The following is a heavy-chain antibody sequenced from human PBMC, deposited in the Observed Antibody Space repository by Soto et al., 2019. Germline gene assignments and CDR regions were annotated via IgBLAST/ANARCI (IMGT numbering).Heavy chain of an antibody. CDR2: IHPDGGHT. V-gene: IGHV1-24*01. Sequence: ASVKVSCKVSGYTLTELSIHWVRQAPGKGPEWMGVIHPDGGHTTYSQKFQDRVTMTRDTFTSTIYMELSSLRSEDTAVYYCARGDNDYWGQGTLVTVSS. J-gene: IGHJ4*02. CDR1: GYTLTELS. CDR3: ARGDNDY.